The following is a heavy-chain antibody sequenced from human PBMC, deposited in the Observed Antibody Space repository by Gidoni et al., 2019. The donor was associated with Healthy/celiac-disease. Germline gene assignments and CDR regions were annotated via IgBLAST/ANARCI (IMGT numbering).Heavy chain of an antibody. Sequence: EVQLVESGGGLVKPGRSLRLSCTASGFTFGDYDMTWFRQAPGKGMEWVGFIRSKAYGGTTEYAASVKGRFTISRDDSKSIAYLQMNSLKTEDTAVYYCTFQYDYGGNSYWYFDLWGRGTLVTVSS. V-gene: IGHV3-49*05. CDR2: IRSKAYGGTT. CDR1: GFTFGDYD. D-gene: IGHD4-17*01. CDR3: TFQYDYGGNSYWYFDL. J-gene: IGHJ2*01.